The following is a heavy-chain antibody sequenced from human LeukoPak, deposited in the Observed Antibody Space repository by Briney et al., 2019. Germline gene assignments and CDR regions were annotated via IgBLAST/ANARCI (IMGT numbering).Heavy chain of an antibody. V-gene: IGHV3-9*01. CDR1: GFTFSSYA. D-gene: IGHD4-17*01. CDR3: AKDKDGDPYYFDY. CDR2: ISWNSGSI. Sequence: GGSLRLSCAASGFTFSSYAMSRVRQAPGKGLEWVSGISWNSGSIGYADSVKGRFTISRDNAKNSLYLQMNSLRAEDTALYYCAKDKDGDPYYFDYWGQGTLVTVSS. J-gene: IGHJ4*02.